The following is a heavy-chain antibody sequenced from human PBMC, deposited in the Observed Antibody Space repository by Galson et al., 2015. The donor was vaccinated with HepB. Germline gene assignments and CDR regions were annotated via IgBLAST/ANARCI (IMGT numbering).Heavy chain of an antibody. J-gene: IGHJ3*02. CDR3: ARLFIGSYLVSAFDI. CDR2: ISAYNGNT. D-gene: IGHD1-26*01. Sequence: SVKVSCKASGYTFTSYGISWVRQAPGQGLEWMGWISAYNGNTNYAQKLQGRVTMTTDTSTSTAYMELRSLRSDDTAVYYCARLFIGSYLVSAFDIWGQGTMVTASS. CDR1: GYTFTSYG. V-gene: IGHV1-18*01.